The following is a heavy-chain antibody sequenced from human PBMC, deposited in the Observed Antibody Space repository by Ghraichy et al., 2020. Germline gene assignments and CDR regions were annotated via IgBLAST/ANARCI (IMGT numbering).Heavy chain of an antibody. CDR3: AKDSSDSITILGVAYYGMDL. D-gene: IGHD3-3*01. CDR1: GFTFSSYA. J-gene: IGHJ6*02. V-gene: IGHV3-23*01. Sequence: GESLNISCAASGFTFSSYAMSWVRQAPGKGLEWVSGISGSGGSTYYADSVKGRFTISRDNSKNTLYLQMNSLRVEDTAVYYCAKDSSDSITILGVAYYGMDLWGQGTTV. CDR2: ISGSGGST.